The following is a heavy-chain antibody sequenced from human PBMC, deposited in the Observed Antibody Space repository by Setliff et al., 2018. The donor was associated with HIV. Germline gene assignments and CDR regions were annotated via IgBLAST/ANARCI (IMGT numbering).Heavy chain of an antibody. V-gene: IGHV4-59*11. CDR1: YGSISGHY. CDR2: IHHSGGT. CDR3: ATQTGFYNSHWYDY. J-gene: IGHJ4*02. Sequence: SETLSLTCTVSYGSISGHYWTWIRQPPGKGLEWIGYIHHSGGTQYNPSLMSRLTMSVDSSKNQFSLSLSSVTAADTGVYYCATQTGFYNSHWYDYWGQGTMVTVSS. D-gene: IGHD6-13*01.